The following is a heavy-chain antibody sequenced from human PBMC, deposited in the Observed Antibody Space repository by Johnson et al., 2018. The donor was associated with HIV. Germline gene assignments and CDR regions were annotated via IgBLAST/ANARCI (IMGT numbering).Heavy chain of an antibody. V-gene: IGHV3-74*01. CDR3: ASKLVRPRDAFDI. Sequence: VQLVESGGDLVQPGGSLRLSCVGSGFTFSTNWMHWVRQAPGKGLVWVSRINSDGSSTSYADSVKGRFTIPRDNAKNTLYLQMNSLRAEDTAVYYCASKLVRPRDAFDIWGQGTMVTVSS. CDR2: INSDGSST. CDR1: GFTFSTNW. J-gene: IGHJ3*02. D-gene: IGHD6-13*01.